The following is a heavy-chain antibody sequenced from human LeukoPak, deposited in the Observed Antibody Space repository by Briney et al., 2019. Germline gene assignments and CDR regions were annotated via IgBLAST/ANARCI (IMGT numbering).Heavy chain of an antibody. Sequence: SETLSLTCSVSGGSISSNSFYWGWIRQPPGKGLEWIGSIYYSGSTFYNSSLESRVSLSVDMSKNQLSLKLTSMTAADTAVYYCARQGADYFYYYIDVWGEGTAVAVSS. V-gene: IGHV4-39*01. CDR3: ARQGADYFYYYIDV. CDR1: GGSISSNSFY. J-gene: IGHJ6*03. D-gene: IGHD3-16*01. CDR2: IYYSGST.